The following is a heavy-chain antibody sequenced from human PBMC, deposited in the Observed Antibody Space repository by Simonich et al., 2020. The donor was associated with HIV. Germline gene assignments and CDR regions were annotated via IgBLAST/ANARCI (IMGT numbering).Heavy chain of an antibody. J-gene: IGHJ4*02. V-gene: IGHV4-34*01. D-gene: IGHD3-22*01. CDR1: GGSFSGYY. CDR2: INHSGNT. Sequence: QVHLQQWGAGLLKPSETLSLTCAVYGGSFSGYYWNWIRQPPGKGLEWIGEINHSGNTTYNPSLKSRVAISVDTSKNQFSLNLSSVTAADTAVYYCARSPYYYDISGDLDYWGQGTLVTVSS. CDR3: ARSPYYYDISGDLDY.